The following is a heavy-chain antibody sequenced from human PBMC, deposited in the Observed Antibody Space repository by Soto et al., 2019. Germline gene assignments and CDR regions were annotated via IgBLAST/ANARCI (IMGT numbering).Heavy chain of an antibody. D-gene: IGHD1-1*01. CDR1: GFTFSSYR. V-gene: IGHV3-74*01. CDR2: INSDGSST. CDR3: ASGIRGAPY. Sequence: LRLSCAASGFTFSSYRIHWVRQAPGKGLVWVSRINSDGSSTSYADSVKGRFTISRDNAKNTLYLQMNSLRAEDTAVYYCASGIRGAPYWGQGTLVTVSS. J-gene: IGHJ4*02.